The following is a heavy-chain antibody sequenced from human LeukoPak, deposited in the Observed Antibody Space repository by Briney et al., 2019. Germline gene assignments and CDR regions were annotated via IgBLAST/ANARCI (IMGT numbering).Heavy chain of an antibody. CDR2: IYPGDSDT. CDR3: ARRYFGPDGFDY. CDR1: GYSFTNYW. J-gene: IGHJ4*02. D-gene: IGHD3-10*01. Sequence: GKSLKISCQTSGYSFTNYWIGWVRQMPGKGLEWMGVIYPGDSDTQYSPSFQGQVTISADKSITSAYLQWSSLKASDTAMYYCARRYFGPDGFDYWGQGTLVTVSS. V-gene: IGHV5-51*01.